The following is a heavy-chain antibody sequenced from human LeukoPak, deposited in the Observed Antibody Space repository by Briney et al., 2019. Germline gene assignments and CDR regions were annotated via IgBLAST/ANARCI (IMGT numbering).Heavy chain of an antibody. V-gene: IGHV1-69*05. CDR1: GYTFTSYG. Sequence: SVKVSCKASGYTFTSYGISWVRQAPGQGLEWVGGIIPIFGTANYAQKFQGRVTITTDESTSTAYMELSSLRSEDTAVYYCAVHTNPGIAAAVWFDYWGQGTLDTVSS. D-gene: IGHD6-13*01. CDR3: AVHTNPGIAAAVWFDY. CDR2: IIPIFGTA. J-gene: IGHJ4*02.